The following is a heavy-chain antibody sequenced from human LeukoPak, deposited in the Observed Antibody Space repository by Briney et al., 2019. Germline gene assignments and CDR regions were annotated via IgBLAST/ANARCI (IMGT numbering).Heavy chain of an antibody. D-gene: IGHD3-10*01. J-gene: IGHJ4*02. V-gene: IGHV3-20*04. CDR3: ATDFGVSMARGGKE. Sequence: GGSLRLSCAASGFTFDDYGMSWVRQAPGKGLEWVSGINWNGDSRGYADSVKGRFTISRDNSKNTLYLQMNSLRAEDTAVYYCATDFGVSMARGGKEWGQGTLVTVSS. CDR1: GFTFDDYG. CDR2: INWNGDSR.